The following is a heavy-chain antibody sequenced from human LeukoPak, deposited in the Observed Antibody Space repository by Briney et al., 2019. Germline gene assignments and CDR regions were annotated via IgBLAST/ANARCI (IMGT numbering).Heavy chain of an antibody. V-gene: IGHV3-23*01. Sequence: GGSLRLSCAASGFTFSTYAMSWARQAPGKGLEWVSAISGSGRSTYYAGSVKGRFTISRDNSKDTLYVQMNSLRAEDTAVYYCAKDAAGNYFDYWGQGTLVTVSS. D-gene: IGHD6-13*01. J-gene: IGHJ4*02. CDR3: AKDAAGNYFDY. CDR1: GFTFSTYA. CDR2: ISGSGRST.